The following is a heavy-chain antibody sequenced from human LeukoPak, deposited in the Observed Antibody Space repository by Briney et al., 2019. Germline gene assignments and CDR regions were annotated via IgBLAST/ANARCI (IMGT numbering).Heavy chain of an antibody. CDR1: GFTFSSYG. J-gene: IGHJ4*02. Sequence: GRSLRLSCAASGFTFSSYGMTWVRQAPGKGLEWVSGISGSGGSTYYEDSVKGRFTISRDNSKNTLYLQTNSLRAEDTAVYYCAKNSGGTCYSHLDYWGQGTLVTVSS. V-gene: IGHV3-23*01. CDR3: AKNSGGTCYSHLDY. D-gene: IGHD2-15*01. CDR2: ISGSGGST.